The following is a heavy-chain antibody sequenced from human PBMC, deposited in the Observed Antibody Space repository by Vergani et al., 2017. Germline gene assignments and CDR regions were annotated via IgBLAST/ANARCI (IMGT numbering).Heavy chain of an antibody. D-gene: IGHD3-3*01. Sequence: EVQLVESGGGLVQPGRSLRLSCAASGFTFSSYAMSWVRQAPGKGLEWVSSISSSSSYIYYADSVKGRFTISRDNAKNSLYLQMNSLRAEDTAVYYCARGGVDFWSGYYYYYMDVWGKGTTVTVSS. CDR3: ARGGVDFWSGYYYYYMDV. J-gene: IGHJ6*03. CDR1: GFTFSSYA. CDR2: ISSSSSYI. V-gene: IGHV3-21*01.